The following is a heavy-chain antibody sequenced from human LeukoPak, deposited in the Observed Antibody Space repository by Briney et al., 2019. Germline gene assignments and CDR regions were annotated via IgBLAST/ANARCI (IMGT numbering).Heavy chain of an antibody. CDR2: TYYRSKWYN. D-gene: IGHD3-9*01. CDR1: GDSVSSNNGA. V-gene: IGHV6-1*01. Sequence: SPTLSLTCAISGDSVSSNNGAWNWIRQSPSRGLEWLGRTYYRSKWYNDYAESLISRITISPVTSKNQFSLQLYSVTPEDTAVYYCARDVGTTGWHTFDYWGQGTLVTASS. J-gene: IGHJ4*02. CDR3: ARDVGTTGWHTFDY.